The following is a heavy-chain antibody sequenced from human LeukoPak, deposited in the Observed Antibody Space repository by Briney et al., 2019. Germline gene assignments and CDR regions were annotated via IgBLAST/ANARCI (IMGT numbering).Heavy chain of an antibody. CDR3: TTYLSI. CDR1: GLTFNNAW. V-gene: IGHV3-15*01. Sequence: PGGSLRLSCAASGLTFNNAWLSWVRQAPGKGLEWVGRILSKTDGGTTDYAAPVRGRFTISRDDSQNTLYLEMNSLKTEDTAVYYCTTYLSIRGQGTLVTVSS. J-gene: IGHJ4*02. CDR2: ILSKTDGGTT.